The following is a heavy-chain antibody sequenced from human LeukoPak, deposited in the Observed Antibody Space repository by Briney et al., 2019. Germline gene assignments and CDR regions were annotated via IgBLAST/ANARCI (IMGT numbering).Heavy chain of an antibody. J-gene: IGHJ4*02. V-gene: IGHV4-59*01. CDR3: ARWWAVAGTFDY. CDR2: IYYSGST. Sequence: SETLSLTCSVSGDSISSYYWSWIRQPPGKGLEWIGYIYYSGSTNYNPSLKSRVTISVDTSKNQFSLKLSSVTAADTAVYCCARWWAVAGTFDYWGQGTLVTVSS. CDR1: GDSISSYY. D-gene: IGHD6-19*01.